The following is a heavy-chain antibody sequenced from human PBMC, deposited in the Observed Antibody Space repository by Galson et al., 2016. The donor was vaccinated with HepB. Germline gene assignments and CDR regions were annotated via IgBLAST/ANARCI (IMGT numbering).Heavy chain of an antibody. D-gene: IGHD6-19*01. Sequence: SLRLSCAASGFMFSNYDMHWVRQAPGKGLAWVATISHDGSNKYFPDSVRGRFTISRDNSKNTLYLQMDSLRAEDTAVYYCARDRRGSGWYIDYWGQGTLVTVSS. CDR3: ARDRRGSGWYIDY. CDR1: GFMFSNYD. CDR2: ISHDGSNK. V-gene: IGHV3-30*03. J-gene: IGHJ4*02.